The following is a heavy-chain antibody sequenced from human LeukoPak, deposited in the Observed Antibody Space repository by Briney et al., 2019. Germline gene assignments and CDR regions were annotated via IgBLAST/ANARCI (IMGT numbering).Heavy chain of an antibody. V-gene: IGHV3-23*01. CDR3: AELGITMIGGV. Sequence: GGSLRLSCAASGFTFSSYTMNWVRQAPGKGLEWVSAISGSGGSTYYADSVKGRFTISRDNSKNTLYLQMNSLRAEDTAVYYCAELGITMIGGVWGKGTTVTISS. CDR2: ISGSGGST. CDR1: GFTFSSYT. D-gene: IGHD3-10*02. J-gene: IGHJ6*04.